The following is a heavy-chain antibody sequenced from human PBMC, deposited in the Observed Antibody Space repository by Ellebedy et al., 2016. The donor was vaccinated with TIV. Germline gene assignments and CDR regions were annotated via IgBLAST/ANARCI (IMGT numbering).Heavy chain of an antibody. CDR3: VRGYCSGDNCQRPY. CDR2: TNRDGSDK. V-gene: IGHV3-7*01. Sequence: PGGSLRLSCAASGFTFNYFWMNWVRQTPGKGLEWVPNTNRDGSDKYYVDSVNGRFTISRDNAKNTLYLQMNKVRAEDTAIYYCVRGYCSGDNCQRPYWGQGTPVTVSS. D-gene: IGHD2-15*01. CDR1: GFTFNYFW. J-gene: IGHJ4*02.